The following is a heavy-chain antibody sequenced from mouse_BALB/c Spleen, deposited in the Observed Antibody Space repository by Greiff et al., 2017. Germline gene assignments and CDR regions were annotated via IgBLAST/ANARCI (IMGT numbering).Heavy chain of an antibody. V-gene: IGHV7-3*02. J-gene: IGHJ4*01. Sequence: EVHLVESGGGLVQPGGSLRLSCATSGFTFTDYYMSWVRQPPGKALEWLGFIRNKANGYTTEYSASVKGRFTISRDNSQSILYLQMNTLRAEDSATYYCARDADYLHYAMDYWGQGTSVTVSS. D-gene: IGHD5-5*01. CDR3: ARDADYLHYAMDY. CDR1: GFTFTDYY. CDR2: IRNKANGYTT.